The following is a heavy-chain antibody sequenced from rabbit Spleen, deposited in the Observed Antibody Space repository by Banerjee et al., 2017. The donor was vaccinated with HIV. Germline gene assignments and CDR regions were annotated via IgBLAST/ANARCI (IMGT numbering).Heavy chain of an antibody. CDR1: GFDFSSNA. V-gene: IGHV1S40*01. CDR3: ARNYVNAFDP. J-gene: IGHJ2*01. CDR2: IDTSDGDT. Sequence: QSLEESGGDLVKPGASLTLTCTASGFDFSSNAMCWVRQAPGKGLEWIACIDTSDGDTDYANWPKGRFTISKASSTTVTLQMTSLTAADTATYFCARNYVNAFDPWGPGTLVTVS. D-gene: IGHD1-1*01.